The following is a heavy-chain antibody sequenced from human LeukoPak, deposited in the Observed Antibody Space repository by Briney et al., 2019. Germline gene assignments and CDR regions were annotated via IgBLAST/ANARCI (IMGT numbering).Heavy chain of an antibody. CDR3: ARLMVRGVIMPFDY. CDR2: INHTGST. Sequence: SETLSLTCAVYGGSFSGYYWNWIRQPPGKGLEWIGEINHTGSTNYNPSLKSRVTISVDTSKNQFSLKLSSVTAADTAVYYCARLMVRGVIMPFDYWGQGTLVTVSS. J-gene: IGHJ4*02. D-gene: IGHD3-10*01. V-gene: IGHV4-34*01. CDR1: GGSFSGYY.